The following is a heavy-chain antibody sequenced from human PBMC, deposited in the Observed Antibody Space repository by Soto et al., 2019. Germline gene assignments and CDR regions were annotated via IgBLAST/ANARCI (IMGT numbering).Heavy chain of an antibody. Sequence: GGSLRLSCAASGFTFSSYSMNWVRQAPGKGLEWVSYISSSSTIYYADSVKGRFTISRDNAKNSLYLQMNSLRAEDTAVYYCARDWSNFDYWGRGTLVTVSS. CDR1: GFTFSSYS. CDR2: ISSSSTI. D-gene: IGHD2-8*02. CDR3: ARDWSNFDY. V-gene: IGHV3-48*01. J-gene: IGHJ4*02.